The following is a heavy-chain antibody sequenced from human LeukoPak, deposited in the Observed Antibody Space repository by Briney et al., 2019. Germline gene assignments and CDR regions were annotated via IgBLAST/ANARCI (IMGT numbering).Heavy chain of an antibody. CDR2: IYSGATT. Sequence: PGGSLRLSCAVSGFTVSSNYMSWVRQAPGKGLEWVSVIYSGATTYYDDSVKGRFTITCDNSKNTMYHQMNSMRAEDTAVYYCARELGYCSGASCYFKYYGMDVWGQGTTVTVFS. CDR1: GFTVSSNY. J-gene: IGHJ6*02. CDR3: ARELGYCSGASCYFKYYGMDV. V-gene: IGHV3-53*01. D-gene: IGHD2-15*01.